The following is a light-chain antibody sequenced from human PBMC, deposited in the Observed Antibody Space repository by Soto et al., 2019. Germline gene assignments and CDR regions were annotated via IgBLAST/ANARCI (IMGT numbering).Light chain of an antibody. V-gene: IGLV1-51*01. CDR1: ISNIDINY. J-gene: IGLJ1*01. CDR3: GTWDSRLSTYV. Sequence: QSVLTQPPSVSAAPGQKVTISCSGSISNIDINYVSWYQQLPGTAPKLLIFDNNKRPSGIPDRFSGSTSGTSATLGISGLQTGDEADYYCGTWDSRLSTYVFGTGTKLTVL. CDR2: DNN.